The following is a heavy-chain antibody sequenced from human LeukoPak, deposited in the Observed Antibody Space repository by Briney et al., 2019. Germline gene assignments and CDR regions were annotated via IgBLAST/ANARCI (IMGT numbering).Heavy chain of an antibody. D-gene: IGHD1-7*01. J-gene: IGHJ4*02. CDR3: ARAWEAVAGNYGVIDY. Sequence: ASVKVSCKTSGYTFSDYYIHWIRQAPGQGLEWVGIINPSGGGTSYARKFQGRVTMTRDMSTSTVYMELNSLTSEDTAVYYCARAWEAVAGNYGVIDYWGQGTLVTVSS. V-gene: IGHV1-46*01. CDR2: INPSGGGT. CDR1: GYTFSDYY.